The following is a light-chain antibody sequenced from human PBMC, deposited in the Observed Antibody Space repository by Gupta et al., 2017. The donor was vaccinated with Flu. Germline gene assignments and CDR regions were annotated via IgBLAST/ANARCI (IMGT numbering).Light chain of an antibody. CDR2: RVS. Sequence: DIVLTQTPLSSPVTLGQAASISCRSSESLVNSSGNTYLSWLQQRPGHPPRLLIYRVSNRFSAVPDRFSGSEAGTDFTLKISRVEAEDVGVYYCMQAKEFPVTFGGGTKVEI. CDR1: ESLVNSSGNTY. J-gene: IGKJ4*01. V-gene: IGKV2-24*01. CDR3: MQAKEFPVT.